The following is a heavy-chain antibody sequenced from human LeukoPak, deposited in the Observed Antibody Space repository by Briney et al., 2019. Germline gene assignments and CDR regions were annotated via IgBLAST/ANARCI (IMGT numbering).Heavy chain of an antibody. D-gene: IGHD5-18*01. CDR3: ARTDTAMVSY. CDR2: IIPIFTTA. V-gene: IGHV1-69*05. Sequence: GASVKVSCKASGYTFTAHYMHWVRQAPGQGLEWMGGIIPIFTTANYAQKFQGRVTITTDESTSTACMELSSLRSEDTAVYYCARTDTAMVSYWGQGTLVTVSS. CDR1: GYTFTAHY. J-gene: IGHJ4*02.